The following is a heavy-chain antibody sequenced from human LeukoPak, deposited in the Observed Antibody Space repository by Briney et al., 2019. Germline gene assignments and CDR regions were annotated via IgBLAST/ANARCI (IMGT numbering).Heavy chain of an antibody. CDR1: GGSISSYY. V-gene: IGHV4-59*01. D-gene: IGHD1-26*01. CDR3: ARGVNSGYFDY. Sequence: PSETLSLTCTVSGGSISSYYWTWIRQPPGKGLEWIGYIYYSGSTNYNPSLKSRVTISVDTSKNQFSLELTSVTAADTAVYYCARGVNSGYFDYCGQGTLATVSS. CDR2: IYYSGST. J-gene: IGHJ4*02.